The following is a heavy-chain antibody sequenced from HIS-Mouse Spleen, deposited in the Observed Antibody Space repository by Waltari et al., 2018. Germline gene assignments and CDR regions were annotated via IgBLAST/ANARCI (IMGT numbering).Heavy chain of an antibody. V-gene: IGHV4-39*07. J-gene: IGHJ2*01. CDR2: IYYSGRT. CDR1: GGSISSSSYY. D-gene: IGHD6-13*01. CDR3: AREIPYSSSWYDWYFDL. Sequence: QLQLQESGPGLVKPSETLSRTCTVSGGSISSSSYYWGWIRQPPGKGLERIGSIYYSGRTYYHPSLKSRVTISVATSKNQFSLKLSSVTAADTAVYYCAREIPYSSSWYDWYFDLWGRGTLVTVSS.